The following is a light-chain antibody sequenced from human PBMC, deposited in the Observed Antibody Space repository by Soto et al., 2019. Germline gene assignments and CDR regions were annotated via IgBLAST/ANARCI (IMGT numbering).Light chain of an antibody. J-gene: IGKJ5*01. Sequence: GLTHSQGTLSLSPCERATLSFRASQSVTSSYLAWYQQKPGQTPRLLIYGASSRATGIPDRFSGSGSGTDFSLTINSLEPEDFAVYYCQQYGRSITFGQGTRLEIK. CDR2: GAS. V-gene: IGKV3-20*01. CDR3: QQYGRSIT. CDR1: QSVTSSY.